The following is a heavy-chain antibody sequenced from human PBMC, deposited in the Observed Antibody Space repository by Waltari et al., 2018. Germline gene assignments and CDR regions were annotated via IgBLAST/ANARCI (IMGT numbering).Heavy chain of an antibody. CDR2: INPNSGAT. V-gene: IGHV1-2*06. CDR1: GYSFTAHY. CDR3: ARVLSTVQLGIFAY. D-gene: IGHD7-27*01. Sequence: QVQMVQSGAAVKKPGASVKVSCKASGYSFTAHYLHWVRQAPGQGLEWMGQINPNSGATTYAQMFQGRVTMTRDTSISTAYMEVTGLRSDDTAVYYCARVLSTVQLGIFAYWGQGTVVTVSS. J-gene: IGHJ4*02.